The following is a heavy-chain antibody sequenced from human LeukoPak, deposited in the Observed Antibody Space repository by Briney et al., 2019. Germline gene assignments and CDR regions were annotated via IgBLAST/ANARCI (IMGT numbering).Heavy chain of an antibody. Sequence: SETLSLTCAVSGYSISTGYFWGWIRPSPGQGLEWIGSIFHTGSTSYNPSLKRRVTLSVDTSKNEFSLKLTSVTAAGTAIYYCASPRGTYIDYWGQGTLVIVSS. CDR1: GYSISTGYF. J-gene: IGHJ4*02. D-gene: IGHD3-16*01. CDR3: ASPRGTYIDY. V-gene: IGHV4-38-2*01. CDR2: IFHTGST.